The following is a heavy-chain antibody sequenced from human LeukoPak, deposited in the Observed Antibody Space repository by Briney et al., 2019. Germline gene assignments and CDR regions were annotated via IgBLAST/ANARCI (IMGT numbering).Heavy chain of an antibody. CDR2: IRSKANSYAS. V-gene: IGHV3-73*01. Sequence: GGSLRLSCAASGFTFSRSAMHWVRQASGKGLEWVGRIRSKANSYASAYAASVKGRFTITRDDSKNTAYLQMNSLKTEDRAVHYCTRLYGDYPHYYYYSGMDLWGQGTTVTVS. CDR1: GFTFSRSA. D-gene: IGHD4-17*01. CDR3: TRLYGDYPHYYYYSGMDL. J-gene: IGHJ6*02.